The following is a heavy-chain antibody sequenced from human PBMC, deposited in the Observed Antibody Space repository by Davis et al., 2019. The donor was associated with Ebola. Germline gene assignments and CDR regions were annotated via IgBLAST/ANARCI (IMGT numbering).Heavy chain of an antibody. CDR2: ISYDESNK. V-gene: IGHV3-30*18. CDR1: GFTFSTSG. Sequence: PGGSLRLSCAASGFTFSTSGIHWVRQAPGKGLEWVALISYDESNKYYSGSVKGRFTISRDNSKNTVYLQMNSLRAEDTAVYYCAKDSSDGIDVDTAIFDYWGLGTLVTVSS. D-gene: IGHD5-18*01. CDR3: AKDSSDGIDVDTAIFDY. J-gene: IGHJ4*02.